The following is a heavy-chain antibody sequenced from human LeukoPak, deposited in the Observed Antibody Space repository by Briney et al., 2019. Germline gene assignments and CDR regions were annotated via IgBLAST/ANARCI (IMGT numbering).Heavy chain of an antibody. V-gene: IGHV4-39*07. CDR2: IYYSGST. CDR3: ARSVYYDFWSGYPAQYYYYGMDV. CDR1: GGSISSSSYY. J-gene: IGHJ6*02. D-gene: IGHD3-3*01. Sequence: SETLSLTSTVSGGSISSSSYYWGWIRQPPGKGLEWIGSIYYSGSTYYNPSLKSRVTISVDTSKNQFSLKLSSVTAADTAVYYCARSVYYDFWSGYPAQYYYYGMDVWGQGTTVTVSS.